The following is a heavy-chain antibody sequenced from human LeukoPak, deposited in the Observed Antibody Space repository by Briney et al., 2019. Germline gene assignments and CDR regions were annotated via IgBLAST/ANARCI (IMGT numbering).Heavy chain of an antibody. V-gene: IGHV5-51*01. CDR2: IYPDDSDT. Sequence: GESLKISCKGSGYSFTTYWIGWVRQMPGKGLEWMGVIYPDDSDTIYSPSFQGQVTISADKSINTAYLHWSSLKASDTAMYYCARPISDYGDVYFDYWGQGTLVTVSS. J-gene: IGHJ4*02. D-gene: IGHD4-17*01. CDR1: GYSFTTYW. CDR3: ARPISDYGDVYFDY.